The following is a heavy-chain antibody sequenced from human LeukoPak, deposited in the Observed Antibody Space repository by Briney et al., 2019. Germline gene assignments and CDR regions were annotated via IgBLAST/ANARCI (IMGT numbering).Heavy chain of an antibody. CDR3: ARGHFDWFTLHFDY. CDR1: GYTFTCYY. CDR2: INPNSGGT. Sequence: ASVKVSCKASGYTFTCYYMHWVRQAPGQGLEWMGWINPNSGGTNYAQKFQGWVTMTRDTSISTAYMELSRLRSDDTAAYYRARGHFDWFTLHFDYWGQGTLVTVSS. D-gene: IGHD3-9*01. J-gene: IGHJ4*02. V-gene: IGHV1-2*04.